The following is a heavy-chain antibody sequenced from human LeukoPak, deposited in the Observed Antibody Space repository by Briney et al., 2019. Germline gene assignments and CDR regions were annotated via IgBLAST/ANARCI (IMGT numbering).Heavy chain of an antibody. V-gene: IGHV3-53*01. D-gene: IGHD1-26*01. J-gene: IGHJ4*02. Sequence: GGSLRLSCAASGFTVSSTYMSWVRQPPGKGLEWASVFYSDTNTNFADSVKGRFTMSRDTSKNTLYLQMNSLRAEDTAVYYCAKVWELLPDYWGQGTLVTVSS. CDR2: FYSDTNT. CDR3: AKVWELLPDY. CDR1: GFTVSSTY.